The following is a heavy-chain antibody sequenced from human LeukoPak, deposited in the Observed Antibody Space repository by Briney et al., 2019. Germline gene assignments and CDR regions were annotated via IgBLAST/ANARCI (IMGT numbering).Heavy chain of an antibody. D-gene: IGHD6-19*01. CDR1: GYTFTGYY. J-gene: IGHJ4*02. V-gene: IGHV1-2*02. CDR3: ARGQKMVAGKPLIY. Sequence: GASVKVSCKASGYTFTGYYMHWVRQRPGQGLEWMGWINPNSGGTNYAQEFQGRVTMTRDTSISTAYMELSRLRSDDTAVYYCARGQKMVAGKPLIYWGQGTLVTVSS. CDR2: INPNSGGT.